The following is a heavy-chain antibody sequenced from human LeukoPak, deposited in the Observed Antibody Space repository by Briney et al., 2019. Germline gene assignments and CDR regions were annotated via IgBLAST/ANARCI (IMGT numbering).Heavy chain of an antibody. CDR2: ISWNSGSI. D-gene: IGHD4-17*01. V-gene: IGHV3-9*01. CDR3: AKAPMTTYAFDI. J-gene: IGHJ3*02. CDR1: GFTFDDYA. Sequence: PGGSLRLSCAASGFTFDDYAMHWVRQAPGKVLEWVSGISWNSGSIGYADSVKGRFTISRDNAKNSLYLQMNSLRAEDTALYYCAKAPMTTYAFDIWGQGTMVTVSS.